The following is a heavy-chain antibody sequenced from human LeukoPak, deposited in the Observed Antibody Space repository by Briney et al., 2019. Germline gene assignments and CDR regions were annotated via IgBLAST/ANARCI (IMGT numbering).Heavy chain of an antibody. CDR3: ARGITIFGVVPSHFDY. CDR2: IYYSGST. Sequence: SETLSLTCTVSGGSISSYYWGWIRQPPGKGLEWIGYIYYSGSTNYNPSLKSRVTISVDTSKNQFSLKLSSVTAADTAVYYCARGITIFGVVPSHFDYWGQGTLVTVSS. J-gene: IGHJ4*02. D-gene: IGHD3-3*01. V-gene: IGHV4-59*01. CDR1: GGSISSYY.